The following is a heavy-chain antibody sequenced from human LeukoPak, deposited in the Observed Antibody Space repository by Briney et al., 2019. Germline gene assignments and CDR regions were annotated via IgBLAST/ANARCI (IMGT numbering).Heavy chain of an antibody. D-gene: IGHD2-15*01. J-gene: IGHJ4*02. Sequence: SETLSLTCTVSGGSISSSNYYWGWIRQPPGKGLEWIGSIYYSGSTYYNPSLKSRVTISVDTSKNQFSLKLSSVTAADTAVYYCARVAATFHFDYWGQGTLVTVSS. CDR3: ARVAATFHFDY. CDR1: GGSISSSNYY. V-gene: IGHV4-39*01. CDR2: IYYSGST.